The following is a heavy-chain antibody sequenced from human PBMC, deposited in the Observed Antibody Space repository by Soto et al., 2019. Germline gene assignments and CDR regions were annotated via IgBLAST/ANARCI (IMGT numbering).Heavy chain of an antibody. CDR2: IYYSGST. CDR3: ARVGDSSGYYSYYYYGMDV. CDR1: GGSISSYY. V-gene: IGHV4-59*01. D-gene: IGHD3-22*01. Sequence: PSETLSLTCTVSGGSISSYYWSWIRQPPGKGLEWIGYIYYSGSTNYNPSLKSRVNISVDTSKNQFSLKLSSVTAADTAVYYCARVGDSSGYYSYYYYGMDVWGQGTTVTVSS. J-gene: IGHJ6*02.